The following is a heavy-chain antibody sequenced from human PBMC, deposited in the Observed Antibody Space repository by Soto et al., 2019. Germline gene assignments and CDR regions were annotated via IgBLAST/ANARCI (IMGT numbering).Heavy chain of an antibody. CDR1: GGSISGGDYY. V-gene: IGHV4-30-4*01. CDR2: IYSSGAT. Sequence: LALTCIVSGGSISGGDYYWTWIRQSPGKGLEWIGHIYSSGATSFNPSLMSRVSISVDRAKNQFSLNLRSVTAADTAVYYCARATAYCGRTDCYPFDFWGQGTLVTVSS. D-gene: IGHD2-21*01. J-gene: IGHJ4*02. CDR3: ARATAYCGRTDCYPFDF.